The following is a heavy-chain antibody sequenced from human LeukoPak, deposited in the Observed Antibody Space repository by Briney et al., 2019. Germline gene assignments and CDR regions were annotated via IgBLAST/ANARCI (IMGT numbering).Heavy chain of an antibody. Sequence: ASVKVSCKASGYIFSSNDINWVRQAAGQGLEWMGWMNPNSGDTGYTQKFQGRVTITTDESTSTAYMELSSLRSEDTAVYYCAVGVRGVYDYWGQGTLVTVSS. CDR1: GYIFSSND. J-gene: IGHJ4*02. CDR3: AVGVRGVYDY. V-gene: IGHV1-8*01. CDR2: MNPNSGDT. D-gene: IGHD3-10*02.